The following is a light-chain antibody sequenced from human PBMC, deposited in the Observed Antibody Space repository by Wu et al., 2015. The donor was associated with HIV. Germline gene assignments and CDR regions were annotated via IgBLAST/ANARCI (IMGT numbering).Light chain of an antibody. J-gene: IGKJ1*01. CDR1: QSANRN. CDR3: QQYNNWPRT. CDR2: DVD. V-gene: IGKV3D-15*01. Sequence: ETVLTQSPATLSFSPGERATLSCRASQSANRNLAWYQQKPGQAPRLLIYDVDIRATGTPTRFTGSGYGTDFTLTISSLQSEDFAVYYCQQYNNWPRTFGQGTKVEIK.